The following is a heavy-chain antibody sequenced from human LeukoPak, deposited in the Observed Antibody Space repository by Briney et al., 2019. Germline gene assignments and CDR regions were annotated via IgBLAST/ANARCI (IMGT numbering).Heavy chain of an antibody. D-gene: IGHD2-2*02. CDR3: ASDALYSYCSSTSCYSPNDY. J-gene: IGHJ4*02. V-gene: IGHV3-21*01. CDR1: GFTFSSYS. CDR2: ISSSSSYI. Sequence: GGSLRLSCAASGFTFSSYSMNWVRQAPGKGLEWVSSISSSSSYIYYADSVKGRFTISRDNAKNSLYLQMNSLRAEDTAVYYCASDALYSYCSSTSCYSPNDYWGQGTLVTVSS.